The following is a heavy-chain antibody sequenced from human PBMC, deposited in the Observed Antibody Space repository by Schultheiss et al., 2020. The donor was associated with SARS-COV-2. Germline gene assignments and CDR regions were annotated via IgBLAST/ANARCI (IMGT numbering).Heavy chain of an antibody. D-gene: IGHD6-13*01. CDR1: GGSISSYY. J-gene: IGHJ6*02. CDR2: INHSGST. Sequence: SQTLSLTCTVSGGSISSYYWSWIRQHPGKGLEWIGEINHSGSTNHNPSLKSRVTMSVDTSKNQFSLKLSSVTAADTAVYYCARDGAAAGTLAYYYYGMDVWGQGTTVTVSS. V-gene: IGHV4-59*12. CDR3: ARDGAAAGTLAYYYYGMDV.